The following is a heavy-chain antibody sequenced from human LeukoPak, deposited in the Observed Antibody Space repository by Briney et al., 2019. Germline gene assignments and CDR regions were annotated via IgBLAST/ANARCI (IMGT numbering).Heavy chain of an antibody. CDR2: ISYDGSNK. D-gene: IGHD6-19*01. CDR1: GFTFSSYG. Sequence: GGSLRLSCVASGFTFSSYGIHWFRRAPGKGLNWVAVISYDGSNKKYADSVKGRFAISRDNAKNTLYLQMNSLRVDDTGVYYCAKEESGWFARYGGQGPLVTVSS. CDR3: AKEESGWFARY. V-gene: IGHV3-30*18. J-gene: IGHJ4*02.